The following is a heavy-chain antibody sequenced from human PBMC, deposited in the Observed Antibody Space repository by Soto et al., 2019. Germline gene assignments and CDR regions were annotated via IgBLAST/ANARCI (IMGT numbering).Heavy chain of an antibody. D-gene: IGHD2-15*01. CDR1: GGTFSSYA. Sequence: ASVKVSCKASGGTFSSYAISWVRQAPGQGLEWMGGIIPIFGTANYAQKFQGRGTITADESTSTAYMELSSLRSEGTAVYYCARELRYCSGGSCLVGLDAFDIWGQGTMVTVSS. CDR3: ARELRYCSGGSCLVGLDAFDI. V-gene: IGHV1-69*13. CDR2: IIPIFGTA. J-gene: IGHJ3*02.